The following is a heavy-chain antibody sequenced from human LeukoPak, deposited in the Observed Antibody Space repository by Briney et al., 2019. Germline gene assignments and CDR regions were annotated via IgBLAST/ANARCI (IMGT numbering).Heavy chain of an antibody. V-gene: IGHV4-61*02. CDR3: ARDYPENSSSWYYQGYYYYYMDV. Sequence: SQTLSLTWTVSGGSISSGSYYWSWIRQPAGKGLEWIGRIYTSGSTNYNPSLKSRVTISVDTSKNQFSLKLSSVTAADTAVYYCARDYPENSSSWYYQGYYYYYMDVWGKGTTVTVSS. CDR1: GGSISSGSYY. CDR2: IYTSGST. J-gene: IGHJ6*03. D-gene: IGHD6-13*01.